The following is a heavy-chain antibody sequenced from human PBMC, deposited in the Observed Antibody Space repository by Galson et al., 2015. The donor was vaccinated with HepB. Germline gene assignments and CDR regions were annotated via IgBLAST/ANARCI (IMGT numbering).Heavy chain of an antibody. CDR3: ARDLGIQYYDILTGPQLYFDY. CDR2: ISAYNGNT. J-gene: IGHJ4*02. Sequence: SVKVSCKASGYTFTSYGISWVRQAPGQGLEWMGWISAYNGNTNYAQKLQGRVTMTTDTSTSTAYMELRSLRSDDTAVYYCARDLGIQYYDILTGPQLYFDYWGQGTLVTVSS. D-gene: IGHD3-9*01. V-gene: IGHV1-18*01. CDR1: GYTFTSYG.